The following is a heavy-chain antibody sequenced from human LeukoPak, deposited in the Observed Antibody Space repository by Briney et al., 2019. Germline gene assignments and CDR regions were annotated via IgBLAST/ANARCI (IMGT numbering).Heavy chain of an antibody. D-gene: IGHD2-8*01. Sequence: ASVKVSCKASGYTFTSYAMHWVRQAPGQRLEWMGWINAGNGNTKYSQKFQGRVTITRDTSTSTVYMELRSLRSDDTAVYYCARDEAGFGTTPLDYWGQGTLVTVSS. V-gene: IGHV1-3*01. J-gene: IGHJ4*02. CDR2: INAGNGNT. CDR1: GYTFTSYA. CDR3: ARDEAGFGTTPLDY.